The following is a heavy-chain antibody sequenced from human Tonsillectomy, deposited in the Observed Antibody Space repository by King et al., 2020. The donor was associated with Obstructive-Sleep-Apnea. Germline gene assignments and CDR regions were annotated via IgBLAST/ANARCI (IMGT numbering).Heavy chain of an antibody. V-gene: IGHV3-9*01. Sequence: VQLVESGGGLVQPGRSLRLSCAASGFTFDEHAMHWVRQLPGKGLEWVSGISWNGGSIGYADFVKGRFTISRDNAKNSLYLQMNSLRAEDTALYYCAKDTGIVLTIRAAFDIRGQGTMVTVSS. CDR1: GFTFDEHA. CDR3: AKDTGIVLTIRAAFDI. D-gene: IGHD5-12*01. CDR2: ISWNGGSI. J-gene: IGHJ3*02.